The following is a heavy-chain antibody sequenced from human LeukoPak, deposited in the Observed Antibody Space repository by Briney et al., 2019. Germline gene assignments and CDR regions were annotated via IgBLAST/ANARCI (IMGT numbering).Heavy chain of an antibody. Sequence: ASVTVSCKVSGYTLTELSMHWVRQAPGKGLEWMGGFDPGDGETIYAQKFQGRVTMTEDTSTDTAYMELSSLRSEDTAVYYCATDPWRLLLRGWFDPWGQGTLVTVSS. CDR3: ATDPWRLLLRGWFDP. CDR1: GYTLTELS. CDR2: FDPGDGET. V-gene: IGHV1-24*01. J-gene: IGHJ5*02. D-gene: IGHD3-22*01.